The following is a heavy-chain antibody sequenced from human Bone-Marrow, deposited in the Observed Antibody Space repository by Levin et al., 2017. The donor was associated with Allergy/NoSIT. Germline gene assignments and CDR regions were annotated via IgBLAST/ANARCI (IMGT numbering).Heavy chain of an antibody. V-gene: IGHV3-74*01. D-gene: IGHD3-22*01. Sequence: LSLTCAASGFPFSSYWMHWVRQTPEKGLVWVSHIDTDGTTTNYADSVKGRFTISRDNAKNTLYLQMNSLRAEDTAVYFCARSGGYVDYWGQGTLVTVSS. CDR2: IDTDGTTT. J-gene: IGHJ4*02. CDR1: GFPFSSYW. CDR3: ARSGGYVDY.